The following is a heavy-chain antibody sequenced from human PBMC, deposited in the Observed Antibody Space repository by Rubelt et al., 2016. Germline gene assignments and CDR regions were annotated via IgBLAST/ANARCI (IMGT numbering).Heavy chain of an antibody. CDR3: ARGRVPATSPFDS. CDR2: IYYSGST. J-gene: IGHJ4*02. Sequence: VQLQESGPGLVKPSETLSLTCTISGGSISTYYWSWIRQPPGKGLEWIGYIYYSGSTSYNPSLRSRVTISVDTTKNQFSLRLRAVTAAETAVYYCARGRVPATSPFDSWGQGILVTVSS. V-gene: IGHV4-59*12. D-gene: IGHD2-2*01. CDR1: GGSISTYY.